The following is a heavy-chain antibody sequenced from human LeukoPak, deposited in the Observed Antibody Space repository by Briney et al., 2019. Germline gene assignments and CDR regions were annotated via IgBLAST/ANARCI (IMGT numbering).Heavy chain of an antibody. V-gene: IGHV4-39*07. CDR1: GGSISSSSYY. CDR3: ARVAQSHNYYYYYMDV. Sequence: SETLSLTCTVSGGSISSSSYYWGWIRQPPGKGLEWIGSIYYSGSTNYNPSLKSRVTISVDTSKNQFSLKLGSVTAADAAVYYCARVAQSHNYYYYYMDVWGKGTTVTVSS. J-gene: IGHJ6*03. CDR2: IYYSGST.